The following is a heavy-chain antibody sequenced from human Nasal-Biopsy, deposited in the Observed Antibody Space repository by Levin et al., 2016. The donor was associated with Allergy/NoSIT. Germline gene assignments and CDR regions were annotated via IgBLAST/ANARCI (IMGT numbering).Heavy chain of an antibody. D-gene: IGHD2-21*01. J-gene: IGHJ4*02. V-gene: IGHV3-23*01. CDR1: GFTFPSYA. CDR3: ASLRTSTIKSAINF. Sequence: GGSLRLSCAGSGFTFPSYALAWVRQAPGGRLEWVSTITTNSGSTFYSDAVKGRFTTSRDNSRRVLYLEMNSLRAEDTAVYYCASLRTSTIKSAINFWGQGTLVTVSS. CDR2: ITTNSGST.